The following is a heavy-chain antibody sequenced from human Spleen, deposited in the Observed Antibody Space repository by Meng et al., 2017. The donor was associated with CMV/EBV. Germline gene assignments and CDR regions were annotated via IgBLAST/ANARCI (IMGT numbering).Heavy chain of an antibody. CDR3: ARSNPNWFDP. V-gene: IGHV6-1*01. CDR2: TYYRSKWYI. J-gene: IGHJ5*02. Sequence: QVQLQHAGPGLVKPSQTLSLTCAISGDSVSSNSAAWNWISQSPSRGLEWLGRTYYRSKWYIEYAVSVKSRITINPDTSKNQFSLQLNSVTPEDTAVYYCARSNPNWFDPWGQGTLVTVSS. CDR1: GDSVSSNSAA.